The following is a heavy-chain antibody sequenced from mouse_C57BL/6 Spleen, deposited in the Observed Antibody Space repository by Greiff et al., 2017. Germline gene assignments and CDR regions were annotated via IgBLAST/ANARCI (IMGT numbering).Heavy chain of an antibody. CDR3: TGGYDAMDY. V-gene: IGHV14-4*01. CDR2: IDPENGDT. J-gene: IGHJ4*01. CDR1: GFNIKDDY. Sequence: VHVKQSGAELVRPGASVKLSCTASGFNIKDDYMHWVKQRPEQGLEWIGWIDPENGDTEYASKFQGKATITEDTSSNTAYLQLSSLTSEDTAVYYCTGGYDAMDYWGQGTSVTVSS.